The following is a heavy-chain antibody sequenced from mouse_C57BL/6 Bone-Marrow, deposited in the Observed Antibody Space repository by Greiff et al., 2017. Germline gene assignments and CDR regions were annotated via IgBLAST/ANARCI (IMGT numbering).Heavy chain of an antibody. J-gene: IGHJ4*01. V-gene: IGHV1-19*01. D-gene: IGHD1-1*01. CDR2: INPYNGGT. CDR1: GYTFTDYY. Sequence: VQLQQPGTELVKPGASVKMSCKASGYTFTDYYMNWVKQSHGKSLEWIGVINPYNGGTSYNQKFKGKATLTVDKSSSTAYMELNSLTSEDSAVYYCARSYYYGSSLYYYAMDYWGQGTSVTVSS. CDR3: ARSYYYGSSLYYYAMDY.